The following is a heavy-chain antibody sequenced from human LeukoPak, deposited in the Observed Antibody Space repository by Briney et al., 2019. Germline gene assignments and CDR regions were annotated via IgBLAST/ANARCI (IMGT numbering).Heavy chain of an antibody. J-gene: IGHJ4*02. V-gene: IGHV3-23*01. CDR2: ISGSGAST. Sequence: GGSLRLSCLTSGFTLSTNAMSWVRQAPGKGLEWISGISGSGASTYYADSVKGRFTISRDDSRNTLYLQMNSLRGDDTAVYYCAKQLGYCSDGSCYFPYWGQGTLVTVSS. CDR3: AKQLGYCSDGSCYFPY. D-gene: IGHD2-15*01. CDR1: GFTLSTNA.